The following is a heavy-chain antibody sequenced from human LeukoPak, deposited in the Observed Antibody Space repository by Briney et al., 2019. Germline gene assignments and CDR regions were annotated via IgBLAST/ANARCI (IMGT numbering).Heavy chain of an antibody. J-gene: IGHJ4*02. CDR3: ARGAGYSSSSEDYYFDY. D-gene: IGHD6-6*01. CDR1: GYSISSGYY. CDR2: IYHSGST. Sequence: SETLSLTCAVSGYSISSGYYWGWIRQPPGKGLEWIGSIYHSGSTYYNPSLKSRVTISVDTSKNQFSLKLSSVTAADTAVYYCARGAGYSSSSEDYYFDYWGQGTLVTVSS. V-gene: IGHV4-38-2*01.